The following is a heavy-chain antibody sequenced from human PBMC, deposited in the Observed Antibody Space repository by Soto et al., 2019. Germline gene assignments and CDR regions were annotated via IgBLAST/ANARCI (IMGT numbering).Heavy chain of an antibody. CDR1: GGSFSGYY. V-gene: IGHV4-34*01. Sequence: SETLSLTCAVYGGSFSGYYWSWIRQPPGKGLEWIGEINHSGSTNYNPSLKSRVTISVDTSKNQFSLKLSSVTAADTAVYYCGRQTRWQYYFDYWGQGTPVTVSS. J-gene: IGHJ4*02. D-gene: IGHD2-15*01. CDR3: GRQTRWQYYFDY. CDR2: INHSGST.